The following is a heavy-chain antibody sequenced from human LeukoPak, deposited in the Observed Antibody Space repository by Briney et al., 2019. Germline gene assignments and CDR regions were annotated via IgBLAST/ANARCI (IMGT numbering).Heavy chain of an antibody. D-gene: IGHD3-16*01. CDR3: ARGGGLDV. V-gene: IGHV3-7*03. CDR1: GFTFSSYA. J-gene: IGHJ6*02. Sequence: GGSLRLSCAASGFTFSSYAMHWVRQAPGKGLEWVASIDHNGNVNYYVDSVKGRFTISRDNAKNSLYLQMSNLRAEDTAVYFCARGGGLDVWGQGATVTVSS. CDR2: IDHNGNVN.